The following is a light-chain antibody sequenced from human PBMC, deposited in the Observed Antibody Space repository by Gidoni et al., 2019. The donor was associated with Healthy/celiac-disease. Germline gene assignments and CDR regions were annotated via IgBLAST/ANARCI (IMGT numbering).Light chain of an antibody. V-gene: IGKV3-15*01. CDR1: QSVSSN. Sequence: EIVMTQSPATLSVSPGERATLSCSASQSVSSNLACYQQKPGQAPRLLIYGASTRATGIPARFSGSGSGTEFTLTISSLQSEDFAVYYCQQYNNWPPSSFGQGTKLEIK. CDR3: QQYNNWPPSS. J-gene: IGKJ2*04. CDR2: GAS.